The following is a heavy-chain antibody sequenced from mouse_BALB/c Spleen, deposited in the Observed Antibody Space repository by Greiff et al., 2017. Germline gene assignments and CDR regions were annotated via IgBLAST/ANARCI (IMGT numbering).Heavy chain of an antibody. J-gene: IGHJ2*01. CDR3: AGNYGDY. CDR2: IDTSDSYT. Sequence: VQLQQPGAELVMPGASVKMSCKASGYTFTDYWMHWVKQRPGQGLEWIGAIDTSDSYTSYNQKFKGKATLTVDESSSTAYMQLSSLTSEDSAVYYCAGNYGDYWGQGTTLTVSS. V-gene: IGHV1-69*01. CDR1: GYTFTDYW. D-gene: IGHD2-1*01.